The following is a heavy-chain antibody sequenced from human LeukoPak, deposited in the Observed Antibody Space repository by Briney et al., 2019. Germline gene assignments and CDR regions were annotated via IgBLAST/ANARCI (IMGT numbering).Heavy chain of an antibody. CDR3: ARTVYMAHRYCSSTSCYRGRGMDV. J-gene: IGHJ6*02. D-gene: IGHD2-2*02. Sequence: GASVKVSCKASGGTFSSYAISWVRQAPGQGLEWMGRIIPILGIANYAQKFQGRVTITADKSTSTAYMELSSLRSEDTAVYYCARTVYMAHRYCSSTSCYRGRGMDVWGQGTTVTVSS. CDR1: GGTFSSYA. CDR2: IIPILGIA. V-gene: IGHV1-69*04.